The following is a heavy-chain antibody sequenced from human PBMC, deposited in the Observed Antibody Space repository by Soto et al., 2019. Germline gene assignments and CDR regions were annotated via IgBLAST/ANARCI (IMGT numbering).Heavy chain of an antibody. D-gene: IGHD2-2*01. CDR3: ARRRSPLVDLGMDV. CDR1: GFTFSSYA. J-gene: IGHJ6*02. CDR2: ISGSGGST. V-gene: IGHV3-23*01. Sequence: PGGSLRLSCAASGFTFSSYAMSWVRQAPGKGLEWVSAISGSGGSTYYADSVKGRFTISRDNSKNTLYLQMNSLRAEDTAVYYWARRRSPLVDLGMDVWGQGPTVTVSS.